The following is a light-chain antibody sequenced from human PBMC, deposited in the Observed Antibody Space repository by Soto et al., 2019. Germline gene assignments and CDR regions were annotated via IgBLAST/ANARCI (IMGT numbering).Light chain of an antibody. Sequence: AIRMTQSPSSFSASTGDRVTITCRASQGISSYLAWYQQKPGKAPKLLIYAASTLQSGVPSRFSGSGSGTDFTLTISCLQPEHFETYYCQQYYSYPLTFGGGTKVEIK. CDR2: AAS. CDR1: QGISSY. J-gene: IGKJ4*01. V-gene: IGKV1-8*01. CDR3: QQYYSYPLT.